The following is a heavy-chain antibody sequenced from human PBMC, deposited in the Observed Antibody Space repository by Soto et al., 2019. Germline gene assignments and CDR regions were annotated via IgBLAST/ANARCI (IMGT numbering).Heavy chain of an antibody. D-gene: IGHD2-8*02. CDR1: GFTYSNYA. V-gene: IGHV3-30*18. CDR3: VKDRSDTWSFDY. J-gene: IGHJ4*02. CDR2: VSHDGTL. Sequence: HVQLVESGGGVVQPGTSLRLSCVASGFTYSNYAMHWVRQVPGKGLEWLAVVSHDGTLYPYADSVKGRFSISRDNSRKTLYLQMNSLRPEDTAVYYCVKDRSDTWSFDYWGQGTLVTVSS.